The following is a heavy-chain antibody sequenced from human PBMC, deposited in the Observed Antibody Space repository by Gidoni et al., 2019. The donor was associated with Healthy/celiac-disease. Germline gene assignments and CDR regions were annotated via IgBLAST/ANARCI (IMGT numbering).Heavy chain of an antibody. CDR3: ARVPGGSYCGGDCLPDY. J-gene: IGHJ4*02. D-gene: IGHD2-21*02. Sequence: QVQLVQSGAEVKKPGSSVKVSCKASGGTFSSYAISWVRQAPGQGLEWMGRIIPILGIANYAQKFQGRVTITADKSTSTAYMELSSLRSEDTAVYYCARVPGGSYCGGDCLPDYWGQGTLVTVSS. CDR1: GGTFSSYA. V-gene: IGHV1-69*04. CDR2: IIPILGIA.